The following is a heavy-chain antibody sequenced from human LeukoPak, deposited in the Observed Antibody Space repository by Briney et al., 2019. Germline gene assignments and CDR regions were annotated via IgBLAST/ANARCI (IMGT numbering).Heavy chain of an antibody. D-gene: IGHD3-3*01. CDR1: GGSISNYY. Sequence: SETLSLTCTVSGGSISNYYWNWIRQPAGRGLEWIGRIYTSGSTDYNPSLKSRVTMSVDTSKNEFSLKLSSVTPADTAVYYCARASLPDFKTAEDRFDPWGQGTLVTVSS. CDR2: IYTSGST. J-gene: IGHJ5*02. V-gene: IGHV4-4*07. CDR3: ARASLPDFKTAEDRFDP.